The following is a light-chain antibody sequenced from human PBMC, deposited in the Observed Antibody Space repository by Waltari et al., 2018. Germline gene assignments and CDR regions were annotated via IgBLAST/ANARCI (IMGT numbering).Light chain of an antibody. CDR3: QQLNSYQWT. CDR2: AAS. CDR1: QSISNY. Sequence: IQLTQSPSSLSASVGDRVTITCRASQSISNYLAWYQQKPGKAPTLLIYAASTLQSGVPSRFSGSGSGTDFTLTISSLQPEDFATYYCQQLNSYQWTFGQGTKVEIK. J-gene: IGKJ1*01. V-gene: IGKV1-9*01.